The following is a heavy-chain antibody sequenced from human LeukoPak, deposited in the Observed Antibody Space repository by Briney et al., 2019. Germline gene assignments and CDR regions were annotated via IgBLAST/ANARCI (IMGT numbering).Heavy chain of an antibody. CDR2: ISSSGSTT. V-gene: IGHV3-48*03. CDR3: ARSAAARSFGY. CDR1: GFTFSSYE. J-gene: IGHJ4*02. Sequence: GGSLRLSCAASGFTFSSYEMNWVRQAPGKGLEWVSYISSSGSTTYYADSVKGRFTISRDNAKNSLYLQMNSLRAEDTAVYYCARSAAARSFGYWGQGTLVTVSS. D-gene: IGHD6-13*01.